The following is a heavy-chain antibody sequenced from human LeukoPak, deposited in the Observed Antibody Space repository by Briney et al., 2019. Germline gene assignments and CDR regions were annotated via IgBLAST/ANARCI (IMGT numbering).Heavy chain of an antibody. Sequence: PSETLSLTCTVSGGSISSYDWSWIRQPPGKGLEWIGNIFSSGSFNYNPSLKSRVTISVDTSKNQLSLKLTSVTAADTAVYYCARGQGYSSSWTPKRNWFDPWGQGTLVTVSS. CDR1: GGSISSYD. CDR2: IFSSGSF. V-gene: IGHV4-59*01. CDR3: ARGQGYSSSWTPKRNWFDP. J-gene: IGHJ5*02. D-gene: IGHD6-13*01.